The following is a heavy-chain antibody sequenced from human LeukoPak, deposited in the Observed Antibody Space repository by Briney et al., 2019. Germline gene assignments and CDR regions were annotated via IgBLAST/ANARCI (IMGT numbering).Heavy chain of an antibody. CDR2: ISGNGDST. J-gene: IGHJ4*02. CDR3: AKTTPYSSSPYYFDY. V-gene: IGHV3-23*01. D-gene: IGHD6-13*01. Sequence: PGGSLRLSCAASGLTFSSYAMTWVRQAPGKGLEWVSAISGNGDSTYYADSVKGRFTISRDNSKNTLFLQMNSLRAEDTALYYCAKTTPYSSSPYYFDYWGQGTLVTVSS. CDR1: GLTFSSYA.